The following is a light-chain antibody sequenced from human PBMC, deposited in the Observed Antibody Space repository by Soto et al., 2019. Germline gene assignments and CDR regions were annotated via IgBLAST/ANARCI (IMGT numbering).Light chain of an antibody. CDR1: TSDVGAYNY. V-gene: IGLV2-14*01. Sequence: QSALTQPASVSGSPGQSITLSCTGTTSDVGAYNYVSWYQQHPGKAPKLMIYNVNYRPSGVSDRFSGSKSGNTASLTISVLQAEDEADYYCSSYTTCNTVVFGGGTQLTVL. CDR3: SSYTTCNTVV. J-gene: IGLJ3*02. CDR2: NVN.